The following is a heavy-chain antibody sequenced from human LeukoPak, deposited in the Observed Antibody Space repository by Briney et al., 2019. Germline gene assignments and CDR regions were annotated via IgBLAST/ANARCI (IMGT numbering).Heavy chain of an antibody. J-gene: IGHJ3*02. CDR2: VYSSGGT. Sequence: SETLSLTCSVSGDSISYYYWTWIRQPPGKGLEWIGYVYSSGGTNYNPSLKSRVTMSIDTSKNQFSLELRSVTAADTAVYYCARGKFYCSGGSCYRNAFDIWGQGTMVTVSS. D-gene: IGHD2-15*01. CDR3: ARGKFYCSGGSCYRNAFDI. CDR1: GDSISYYY. V-gene: IGHV4-59*01.